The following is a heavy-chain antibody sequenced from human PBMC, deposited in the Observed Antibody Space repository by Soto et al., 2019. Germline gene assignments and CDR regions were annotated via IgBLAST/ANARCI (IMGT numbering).Heavy chain of an antibody. CDR2: VYYTGST. D-gene: IGHD3-22*01. V-gene: IGHV4-59*01. CDR3: ARGRTVRNYADDSSDYFYFFDY. J-gene: IGHJ4*02. Sequence: SETLSLTCTVSGDSISTFYWGWMRQSPGKELGWIGYVYYTGSTNYNPSLKSRVTISVDRSKNQFSLKLTSANAADTAVYYCARGRTVRNYADDSSDYFYFFDYWGQGTQVTVSS. CDR1: GDSISTFY.